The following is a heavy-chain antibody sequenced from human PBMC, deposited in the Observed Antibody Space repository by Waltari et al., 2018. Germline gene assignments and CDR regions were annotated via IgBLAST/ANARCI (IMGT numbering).Heavy chain of an antibody. CDR3: ARGGGRARYGDYVRY. CDR1: GYTFTGYY. J-gene: IGHJ4*02. V-gene: IGHV1-2*02. CDR2: IDPNRGGT. Sequence: QVQLVQSGAEVKKPGASVKVSCKAAGYTFTGYYMHWVRQAPGKGLEWRGGIDPNRGGTSNEQKLRCRVTMTRDTSISPAYREVSRLRSDDTAVYYCARGGGRARYGDYVRYWGQGTLVTVSS. D-gene: IGHD4-17*01.